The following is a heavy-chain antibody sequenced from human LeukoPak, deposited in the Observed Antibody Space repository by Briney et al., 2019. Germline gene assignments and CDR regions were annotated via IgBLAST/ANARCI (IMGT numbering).Heavy chain of an antibody. D-gene: IGHD3-10*01. J-gene: IGHJ4*02. Sequence: VASVKVSCKASGGTFSSYAISWVRQAPGQGLEWMGRIIPILGIANYAQKLQGRVTMTTDTSTSTAYMELSSLRSEDTAVYYCARAKQMGHGSGSYYLDYWGQGTLVTVSS. CDR3: ARAKQMGHGSGSYYLDY. CDR1: GGTFSSYA. CDR2: IIPILGIA. V-gene: IGHV1-69*04.